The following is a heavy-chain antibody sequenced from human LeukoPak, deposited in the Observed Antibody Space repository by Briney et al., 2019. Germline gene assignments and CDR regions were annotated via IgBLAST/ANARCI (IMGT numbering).Heavy chain of an antibody. CDR2: INHSGST. CDR3: ARHGRKDYYDY. Sequence: TSETLSLTCAVYGGSFSGYYWSWIRQPPGKGLEWIGEINHSGSTNYNPSLKSRVTISVDTSKNQFSLKLSSVTAADTAVYYCARHGRKDYYDYWGQGTLVTVSS. J-gene: IGHJ4*02. V-gene: IGHV4-34*01. D-gene: IGHD1-1*01. CDR1: GGSFSGYY.